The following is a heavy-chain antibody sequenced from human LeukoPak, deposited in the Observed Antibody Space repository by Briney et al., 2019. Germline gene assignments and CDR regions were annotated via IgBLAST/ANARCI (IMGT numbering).Heavy chain of an antibody. V-gene: IGHV3-33*01. D-gene: IGHD3-22*01. CDR1: GFTFSSYG. Sequence: GGSLRLSCAASGFTFSSYGMHWVRQAPGKGLEWVAVIWYDGSNKYYADSVKGRFTIFRDNAKNSLYLQMNSLRAEDTAVYYCARGLPVYDSSGHEYYFDYWGQGTLVTVSS. J-gene: IGHJ4*02. CDR2: IWYDGSNK. CDR3: ARGLPVYDSSGHEYYFDY.